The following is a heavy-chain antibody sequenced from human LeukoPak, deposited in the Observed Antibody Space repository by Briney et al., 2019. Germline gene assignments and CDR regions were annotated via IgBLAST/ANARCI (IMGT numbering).Heavy chain of an antibody. J-gene: IGHJ4*02. D-gene: IGHD2-2*01. Sequence: SETLSLTCTVSGGSISSGSYYWSWIRQPPGKGLEWIGYIYYSGSTNYNPSLKSRVTISVDTSKNQFSLKLSSVTAADTAVYYCARSAYAPFDYWGQGTLVTVSS. V-gene: IGHV4-61*01. CDR3: ARSAYAPFDY. CDR2: IYYSGST. CDR1: GGSISSGSYY.